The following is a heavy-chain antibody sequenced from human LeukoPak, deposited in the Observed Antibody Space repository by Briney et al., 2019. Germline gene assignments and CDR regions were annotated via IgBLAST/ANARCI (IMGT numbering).Heavy chain of an antibody. D-gene: IGHD6-19*01. CDR2: TIPILGIA. CDR1: GGTFSSYA. CDR3: ATGSSGWYQALDY. Sequence: ASVEVSCKASGGTFSSYAISWVRQAPGQGLEWMGRTIPILGIANYAQKFQGRVTITADKSTSTAYMELSSLRSEDTAVYYCATGSSGWYQALDYWGQGTLVTVSS. J-gene: IGHJ4*02. V-gene: IGHV1-69*04.